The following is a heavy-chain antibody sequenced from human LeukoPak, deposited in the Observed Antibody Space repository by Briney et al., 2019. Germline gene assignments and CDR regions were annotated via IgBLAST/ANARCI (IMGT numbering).Heavy chain of an antibody. J-gene: IGHJ4*02. D-gene: IGHD4-17*01. Sequence: PSGTLCLTCAVSGGSISDTKWWSWVRQPPGKGLEWIGEIFQSGSTNYNPSLKSRVTISVDKSKNQFSLKLSSVTAADTAVYYCARVPAFYYGDYWTSSNYFDYWGQGTLVTVSS. CDR2: IFQSGST. CDR3: ARVPAFYYGDYWTSSNYFDY. V-gene: IGHV4-4*02. CDR1: GGSISDTKW.